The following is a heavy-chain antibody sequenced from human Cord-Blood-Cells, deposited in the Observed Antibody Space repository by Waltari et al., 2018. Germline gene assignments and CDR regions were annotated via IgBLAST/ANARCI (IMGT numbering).Heavy chain of an antibody. D-gene: IGHD6-13*01. CDR1: GGSISSSSYY. CDR2: IYYSGST. CDR3: ASGIAAAGTEYFQH. Sequence: QLQLQESGPGLVKPSETLSLPCTVSGGSISSSSYYWGWIRQPPGKGLEWIGSIYYSGSTYYNPSLKSRVTISVDTSKNQFSLKLSSVTAADTAVYYCASGIAAAGTEYFQHWGQGTLVTVSS. V-gene: IGHV4-39*01. J-gene: IGHJ1*01.